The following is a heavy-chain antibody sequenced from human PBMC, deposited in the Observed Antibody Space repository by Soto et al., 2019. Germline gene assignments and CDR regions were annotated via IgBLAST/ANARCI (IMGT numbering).Heavy chain of an antibody. J-gene: IGHJ4*02. CDR2: INSNSGGT. D-gene: IGHD2-15*01. Sequence: ASVEVSCKASGYNFIGYFIHWVRQAPGQGPEWMGWINSNSGGTMYAEKFQGRVTMTRDASIRVVYLELSGLTSDDTAVYYCARDTPPLHSQSFDHWGQGALVTVSS. V-gene: IGHV1-2*02. CDR3: ARDTPPLHSQSFDH. CDR1: GYNFIGYF.